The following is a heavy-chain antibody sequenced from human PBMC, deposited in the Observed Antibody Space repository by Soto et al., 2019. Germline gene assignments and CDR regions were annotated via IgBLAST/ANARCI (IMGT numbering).Heavy chain of an antibody. V-gene: IGHV5-51*01. D-gene: IGHD3-16*01. CDR3: ARRGQTTVYYYYGLDV. CDR1: GYRFSDSW. J-gene: IGHJ6*02. CDR2: IYPGDSDT. Sequence: GESLKISCKASGYRFSDSWIGWVRQTPGKGLEWMGMIYPGDSDTRYSPSFQGQVTISADTSISTAYLHWNSLKASDTAIYYCARRGQTTVYYYYGLDVWGQGTTVTV.